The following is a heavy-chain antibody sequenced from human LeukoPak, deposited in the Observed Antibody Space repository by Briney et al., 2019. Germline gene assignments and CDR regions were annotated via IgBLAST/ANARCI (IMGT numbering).Heavy chain of an antibody. CDR3: AKDLRGGAYGGFDY. J-gene: IGHJ4*02. V-gene: IGHV3-9*03. D-gene: IGHD4-17*01. CDR2: ISWNSDNI. Sequence: GGSLRLSCAASGFTFDDYAMHWVRQAPGKGLEWVSGISWNSDNIAYADFVKGRFTISRDNAKNSLFLQMNSLRTEDVAFYYCAKDLRGGAYGGFDYWGQGTLVTVSS. CDR1: GFTFDDYA.